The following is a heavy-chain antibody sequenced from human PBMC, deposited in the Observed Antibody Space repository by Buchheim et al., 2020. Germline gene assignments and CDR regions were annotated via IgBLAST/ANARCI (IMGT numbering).Heavy chain of an antibody. CDR3: ARDITMIVVVITFNFDY. J-gene: IGHJ4*02. CDR1: GFTFSSYA. CDR2: ISYDGSNK. Sequence: QVQLVESGGGVVQPGRSLRLSCAASGFTFSSYAMHWVRQAPGKGLEWVAVISYDGSNKYYADSVKGRFTISRDNSKNTLYLQMNSLRAEDTAVYYCARDITMIVVVITFNFDYWGQGTL. V-gene: IGHV3-30*04. D-gene: IGHD3-22*01.